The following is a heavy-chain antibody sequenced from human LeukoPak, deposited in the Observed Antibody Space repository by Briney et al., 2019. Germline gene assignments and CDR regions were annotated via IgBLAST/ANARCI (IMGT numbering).Heavy chain of an antibody. Sequence: QTGGSLRLSCAASGFTVSSNYMSWVRQAPGKGLEWVSVIYSGGSTYYADSVKGRFTISRDNSKNTLYLQMNSLRAEDTAVYYCAREEGDYDFLSGYSTHRWFDPWGQGTLVTVSS. V-gene: IGHV3-53*01. D-gene: IGHD3-3*01. CDR3: AREEGDYDFLSGYSTHRWFDP. CDR1: GFTVSSNY. CDR2: IYSGGST. J-gene: IGHJ5*02.